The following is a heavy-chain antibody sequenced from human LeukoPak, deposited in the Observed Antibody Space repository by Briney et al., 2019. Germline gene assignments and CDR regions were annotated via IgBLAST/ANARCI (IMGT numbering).Heavy chain of an antibody. J-gene: IGHJ4*02. V-gene: IGHV3-53*01. Sequence: GGSLRLSCAASGFTFSSNYMSWVRQAPGKGLEWVSVIYSGGSTYYADSVKGRFTISRDNSKNTLYLQMNSLRAEDTAVYYCARGRPAGYFDYWGQGTLVTVSS. CDR2: IYSGGST. CDR3: ARGRPAGYFDY. D-gene: IGHD6-6*01. CDR1: GFTFSSNY.